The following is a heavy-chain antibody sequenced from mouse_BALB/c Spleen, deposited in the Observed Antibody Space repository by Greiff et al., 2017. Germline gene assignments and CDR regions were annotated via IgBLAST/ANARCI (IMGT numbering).Heavy chain of an antibody. CDR1: GFTFSSYT. CDR3: ASGGDYDWFAY. J-gene: IGHJ3*01. D-gene: IGHD2-4*01. Sequence: DVKLVESGGGLVQPGGSLKLSCAASGFTFSSYTMSWVRQTPEKRLEWVAYISNGGGSTYYPDTVKGRFTISRDNAKNTLYLQMSSLKSEDTAMYYCASGGDYDWFAYWGQGTLVTVSA. V-gene: IGHV5-12-2*01. CDR2: ISNGGGST.